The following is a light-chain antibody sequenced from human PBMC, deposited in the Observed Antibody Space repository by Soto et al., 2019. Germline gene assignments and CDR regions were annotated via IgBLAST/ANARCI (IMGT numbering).Light chain of an antibody. CDR3: CSFALRSTLI. V-gene: IGLV2-23*01. CDR1: SSDVGNYNL. J-gene: IGLJ2*01. CDR2: EGG. Sequence: QSALTQPASVSGSPGQSITISCTGTSSDVGNYNLVSWYQQYPGKAPKLLIYEGGKRPSGAPNRFSGSKSGNTASLTISGLQAEDEADYYCCSFALRSTLIFGGGTKVTVL.